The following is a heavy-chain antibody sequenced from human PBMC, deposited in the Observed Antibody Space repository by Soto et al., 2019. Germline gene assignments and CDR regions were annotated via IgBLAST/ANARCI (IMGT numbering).Heavy chain of an antibody. CDR3: ATGSEYSSSWYPLYYYYGMDV. CDR2: INSDGSST. CDR1: GFTFSSYA. D-gene: IGHD6-13*01. Sequence: GGSLRLSCAASGFTFSSYAMHWVRQAPGKGLVWVSRINSDGSSTSYADSVKGRFTISRDNAKNTLYLQMNSLRAEDTAVYYCATGSEYSSSWYPLYYYYGMDVWGQGTTVTVSS. V-gene: IGHV3-74*01. J-gene: IGHJ6*02.